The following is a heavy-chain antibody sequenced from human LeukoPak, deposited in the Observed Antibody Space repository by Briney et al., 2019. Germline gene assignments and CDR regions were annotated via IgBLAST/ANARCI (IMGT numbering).Heavy chain of an antibody. Sequence: GGSLRLSCAASGFTFSSYAMSWVRQAPGKGLEWVSAISGSGGSTYYADSVKGRFTIPRDNSKNTLYLQMNSLRAEDTAVYYCATYYYGSGSRTTIDSYWGQGTLVTVSS. V-gene: IGHV3-23*01. J-gene: IGHJ4*02. CDR3: ATYYYGSGSRTTIDSY. CDR1: GFTFSSYA. D-gene: IGHD3-10*01. CDR2: ISGSGGST.